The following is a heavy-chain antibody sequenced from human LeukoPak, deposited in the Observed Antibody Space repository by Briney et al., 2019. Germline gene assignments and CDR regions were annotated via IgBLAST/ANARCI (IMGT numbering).Heavy chain of an antibody. CDR1: GFTFSSYG. Sequence: GGSLRLPCAASGFTFSSYGMHWVRQAPGKGLEWVAVISYDGSNKYYADSVKGRFTISRDNSKNTLYLQMNSLRAEDTAVYYCAKGVGATTNYWGQGTLVTVSS. CDR3: AKGVGATTNY. V-gene: IGHV3-30*18. J-gene: IGHJ4*02. CDR2: ISYDGSNK. D-gene: IGHD1-26*01.